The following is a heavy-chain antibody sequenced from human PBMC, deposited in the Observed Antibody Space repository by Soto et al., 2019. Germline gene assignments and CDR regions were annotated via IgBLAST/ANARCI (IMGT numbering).Heavy chain of an antibody. D-gene: IGHD3-10*01. CDR2: ISGSGGST. Sequence: EVQLLESGGGLVQPGGSLRLSCAASGFTFSSYAMSWVRQAPGKWLEWVSAISGSGGSTYYADSVKGRFTISRDNSKNTLYLQMNSLRAEDTAVYYCAKDPGGRYGSVSERFDYWVQGTLVTVSS. CDR1: GFTFSSYA. V-gene: IGHV3-23*01. J-gene: IGHJ4*02. CDR3: AKDPGGRYGSVSERFDY.